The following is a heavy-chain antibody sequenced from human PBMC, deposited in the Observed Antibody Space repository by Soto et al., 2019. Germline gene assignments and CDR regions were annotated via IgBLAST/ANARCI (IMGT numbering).Heavy chain of an antibody. Sequence: SETLSLTCTVSGGSISSYYWSWIRQPPGKGLEWIGYIYYSGSTNYNPSLKSRVTISVDTSKNQFSLKLSSVTAADTAVYYCVREPNYGSGSYYDYWGQGTLVTVSS. D-gene: IGHD3-10*01. J-gene: IGHJ4*02. CDR2: IYYSGST. CDR3: VREPNYGSGSYYDY. V-gene: IGHV4-59*01. CDR1: GGSISSYY.